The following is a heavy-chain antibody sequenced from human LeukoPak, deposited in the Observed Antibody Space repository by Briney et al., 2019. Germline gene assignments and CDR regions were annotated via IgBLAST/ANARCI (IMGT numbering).Heavy chain of an antibody. CDR1: GGSISSADYY. CDR2: ISHGGGT. J-gene: IGHJ6*02. V-gene: IGHV4-30-2*01. CDR3: ARLLGSSLYYYYYGMDV. D-gene: IGHD1-26*01. Sequence: SETLSLTCTVSGGSISSADYYWTWIRQPPGKGLEWIGYISHGGGTYYNSSLLSRVTISADTSKNQFFLTLGSVTAADTAVYYCARLLGSSLYYYYYGMDVWGQGTTVTVSS.